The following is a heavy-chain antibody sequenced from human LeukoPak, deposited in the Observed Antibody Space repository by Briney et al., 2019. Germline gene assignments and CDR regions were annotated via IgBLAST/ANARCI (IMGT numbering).Heavy chain of an antibody. D-gene: IGHD1-26*01. CDR3: ASPLRGRELLVFDY. Sequence: GASVKVSCKVSGYTLTELSMHWVRQAPGKGLEWMGGFDPEDGETIYAQKFQGRVTMTEDTSTDTAYMELSSLRSEDTAVYYCASPLRGRELLVFDYWGQGTLVTVSS. V-gene: IGHV1-24*01. CDR2: FDPEDGET. J-gene: IGHJ4*02. CDR1: GYTLTELS.